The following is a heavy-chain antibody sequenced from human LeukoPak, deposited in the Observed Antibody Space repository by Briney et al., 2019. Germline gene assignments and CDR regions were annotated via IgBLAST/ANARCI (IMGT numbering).Heavy chain of an antibody. V-gene: IGHV3-23*01. J-gene: IGHJ4*02. CDR1: GFTFSSYA. D-gene: IGHD3-10*01. CDR2: ISGSGGST. CDR3: AKLASITMVRGVTVPHFDY. Sequence: GATLRLSCAASGFTFSSYAMSWVRQAPGKGLEWVSAISGSGGSTYYADSVKGRFTISRDNSKNTLYLQMNSLRAEDTAVYYCAKLASITMVRGVTVPHFDYWGQGTLVTVSS.